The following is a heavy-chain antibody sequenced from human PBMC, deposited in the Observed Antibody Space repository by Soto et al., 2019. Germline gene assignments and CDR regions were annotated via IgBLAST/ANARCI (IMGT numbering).Heavy chain of an antibody. CDR1: GYSFTSYW. CDR2: IYPGDSDT. V-gene: IGHV5-51*01. CDR3: ARHRVVAAIPNWFDP. J-gene: IGHJ5*02. D-gene: IGHD2-15*01. Sequence: PGESLKISCKGSGYSFTSYWIGWVRQMPGKGLEWMGIIYPGDSDTRYSPSFQGQVTISADKSISTAYLQWSSLKASDTAMYYCARHRVVAAIPNWFDPWGQGTLVTVSS.